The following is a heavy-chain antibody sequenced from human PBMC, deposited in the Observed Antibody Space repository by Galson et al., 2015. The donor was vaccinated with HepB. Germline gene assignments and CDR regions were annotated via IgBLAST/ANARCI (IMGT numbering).Heavy chain of an antibody. D-gene: IGHD3-10*01. V-gene: IGHV3-53*04. CDR1: GFSVSSNY. J-gene: IGHJ6*02. CDR3: TRERVEWFGYGGESYPGYYYYAMDV. CDR2: IYSGGST. Sequence: SLRLSCAASGFSVSSNYMSWVRQAPGKGLEWVSVIYSGGSTYYADSVKGRFTISRHDSKNTLYLQMNSLRAEDTALYYCTRERVEWFGYGGESYPGYYYYAMDVWGQGTTVTVSS.